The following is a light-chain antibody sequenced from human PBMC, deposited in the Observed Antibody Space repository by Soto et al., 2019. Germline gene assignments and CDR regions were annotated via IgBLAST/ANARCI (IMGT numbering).Light chain of an antibody. CDR1: SSDVGGYNY. CDR3: CSYAGTTHV. J-gene: IGLJ1*01. Sequence: QSVLTQPPSVSGSPGQSVTISCTGTSSDVGGYNYVSWYQQLPGKAPKLMIYDVSKRPSGVPDRFSGSNSGDTPSLTISGLQAEDEADYYCCSYAGTTHVFGTGTKLTVL. V-gene: IGLV2-11*01. CDR2: DVS.